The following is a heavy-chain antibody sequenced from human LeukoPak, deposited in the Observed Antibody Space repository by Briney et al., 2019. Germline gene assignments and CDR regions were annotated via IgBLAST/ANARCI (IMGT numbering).Heavy chain of an antibody. CDR2: INTGNGDT. J-gene: IGHJ5*02. CDR3: ARDRIVGKAPFDP. Sequence: GASVTVSCKASGYTFTIYAMHWVRQAPGQGLEWMGWINTGNGDTRYSQKIQGRVTITMDTSASTIYLDLSSLRSEDTAIYYCARDRIVGKAPFDPWGQGTLVTVSS. V-gene: IGHV1-3*04. CDR1: GYTFTIYA. D-gene: IGHD2-15*01.